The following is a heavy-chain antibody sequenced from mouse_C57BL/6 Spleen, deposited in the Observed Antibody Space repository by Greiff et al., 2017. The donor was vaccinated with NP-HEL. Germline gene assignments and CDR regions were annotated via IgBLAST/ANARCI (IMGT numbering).Heavy chain of an antibody. CDR2: ISDGGSYT. J-gene: IGHJ4*01. CDR3: AREAYYGSSHYYAMDY. D-gene: IGHD1-1*01. CDR1: GFTFSSYA. Sequence: EVQLQESGGGLVKPGGSLKLSCAASGFTFSSYAMSWVRQTPEKRLEWVATISDGGSYTYYPDNVKGRFTISRDNAKNNLYLQMSHLKSEDTAMYYCAREAYYGSSHYYAMDYWGQGTSVTVSS. V-gene: IGHV5-4*01.